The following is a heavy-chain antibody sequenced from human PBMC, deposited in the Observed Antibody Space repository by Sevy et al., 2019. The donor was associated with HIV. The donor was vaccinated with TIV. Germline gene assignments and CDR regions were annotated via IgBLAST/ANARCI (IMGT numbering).Heavy chain of an antibody. D-gene: IGHD2-2*01. Sequence: TLSLTCSVSGGSVNRGVSYWSWIRQSPGKGLEWIAYIYKGVSTNYNPSLNSRVTIAVDTSENHFSLELSSVTAADTAVYYCATNQWYPGDWFDPWGQGTPVTVSS. CDR1: GGSVNRGVSY. V-gene: IGHV4-61*03. CDR2: IYKGVST. J-gene: IGHJ5*02. CDR3: ATNQWYPGDWFDP.